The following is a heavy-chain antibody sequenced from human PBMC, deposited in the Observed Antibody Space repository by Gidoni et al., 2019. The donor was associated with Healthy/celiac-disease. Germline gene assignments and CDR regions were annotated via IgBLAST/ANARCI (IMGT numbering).Heavy chain of an antibody. D-gene: IGHD3-10*01. CDR2: INPSGGST. CDR1: GYTFTSYY. Sequence: QVQLVQSGAEVKKPGASVEVSCKASGYTFTSYYMHWVRQAPGQGLEWMGIINPSGGSTSYAQKFQGRVTMTRDTSTSTVYMELSSLRSEDTAVYYCARESGYYGSGKAFDIWGQGTMVTVSS. V-gene: IGHV1-46*01. CDR3: ARESGYYGSGKAFDI. J-gene: IGHJ3*02.